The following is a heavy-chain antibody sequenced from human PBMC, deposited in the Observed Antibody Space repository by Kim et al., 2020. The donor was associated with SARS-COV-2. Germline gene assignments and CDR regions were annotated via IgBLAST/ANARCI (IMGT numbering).Heavy chain of an antibody. Sequence: GGSLRLSCAASGFTFSTYEMNWVRQAPGKGLEWVSYISRSGGFIFSADSVKGRFTISRDNTNNSLYLQMNSLRAEDTAVYYCASVAYCANPSCYAYNWFDSWGQGTLVTVSS. D-gene: IGHD2-2*01. CDR2: ISRSGGFI. CDR3: ASVAYCANPSCYAYNWFDS. J-gene: IGHJ5*01. V-gene: IGHV3-48*03. CDR1: GFTFSTYE.